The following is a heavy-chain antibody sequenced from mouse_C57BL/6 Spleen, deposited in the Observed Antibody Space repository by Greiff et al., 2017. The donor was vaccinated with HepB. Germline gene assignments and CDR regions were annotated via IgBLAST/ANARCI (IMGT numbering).Heavy chain of an antibody. CDR3: ARSGDPGYYGSSYGYVDV. J-gene: IGHJ1*03. V-gene: IGHV1-80*01. CDR1: GYAFSSYW. Sequence: VQLQQSGAELVKPGASVKISCKASGYAFSSYWMNWVKQRPGKGLEWIGQIYPGDGDTNYNGKFKGKATLTADNSSSTAYMQLSSLTSEDSAVYFCARSGDPGYYGSSYGYVDVWGTGTTVTVSS. D-gene: IGHD1-1*01. CDR2: IYPGDGDT.